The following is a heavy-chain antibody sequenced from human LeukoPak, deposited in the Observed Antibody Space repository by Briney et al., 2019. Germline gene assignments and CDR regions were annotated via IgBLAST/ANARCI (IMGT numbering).Heavy chain of an antibody. Sequence: GGSLRLSCAASGFTFSSYSMNWVRQAPGKGLEWVSSIRSSSIYIYYADSVKGRFTISRDNAKNSLYLQMNSLRAEDTGVYYCARDSSSGWYEWFDPWGQGTLVTVSS. CDR1: GFTFSSYS. D-gene: IGHD6-19*01. CDR3: ARDSSSGWYEWFDP. CDR2: IRSSSIYI. V-gene: IGHV3-21*01. J-gene: IGHJ5*02.